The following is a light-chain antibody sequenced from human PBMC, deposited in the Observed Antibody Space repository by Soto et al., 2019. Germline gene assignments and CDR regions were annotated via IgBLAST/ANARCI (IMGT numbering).Light chain of an antibody. CDR3: QKYNSAPYT. CDR2: GAS. J-gene: IGKJ2*01. CDR1: QDISNY. Sequence: DIQMTQSPSSLSASVGDRVTITCRTSQDISNYLAWYQQKAGKVPKIVIYGASTLQSGVPSRFSGGGSGTDFTLTISSLQPEDVASYYCQKYNSAPYTVGQGTKVDIK. V-gene: IGKV1-27*01.